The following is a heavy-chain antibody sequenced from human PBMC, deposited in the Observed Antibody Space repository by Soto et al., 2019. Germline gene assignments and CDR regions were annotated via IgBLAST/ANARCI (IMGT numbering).Heavy chain of an antibody. CDR3: AKGYSSGWYMGYFDY. D-gene: IGHD6-19*01. CDR2: ISWNSGSI. Sequence: GGSLRLSCAASGCTFDDYAMHWVRQAPGKGLEWLSGISWNSGSIGYADSVKGRFTISRDNAKNSLYLQMNSLRAEDTALYYCAKGYSSGWYMGYFDYWGQGTLVTVSS. CDR1: GCTFDDYA. V-gene: IGHV3-9*01. J-gene: IGHJ4*02.